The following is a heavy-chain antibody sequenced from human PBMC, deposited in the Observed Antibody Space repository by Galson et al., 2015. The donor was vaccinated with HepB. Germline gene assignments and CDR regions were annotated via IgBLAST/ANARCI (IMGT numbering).Heavy chain of an antibody. V-gene: IGHV3-9*01. CDR3: VRTNRWPTAPYHHYPMDV. J-gene: IGHJ6*02. D-gene: IGHD1-7*01. Sequence: SLRLSCAASGFNFNDYAMHWVRQAPGKGLEWVSVTSWNSEDKEYAGSVKGRFVISRDNAKNSVYLQMNSLRSEDTALYYCVRTNRWPTAPYHHYPMDVWGQGTTVTVSS. CDR1: GFNFNDYA. CDR2: TSWNSEDK.